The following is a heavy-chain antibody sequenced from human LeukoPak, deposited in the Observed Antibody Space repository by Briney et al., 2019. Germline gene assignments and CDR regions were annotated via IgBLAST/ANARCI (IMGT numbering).Heavy chain of an antibody. V-gene: IGHV1-46*01. Sequence: RASVKVSCKASGYTFTNSYIHWVRQAPGQGLEWMGIINPSGGSTSYAQKFQGRVTMTRDMSTSTVYMELSSLRSEDTAVYYCARAKSFVDTAYKNWGQGTLVTVSS. J-gene: IGHJ4*02. D-gene: IGHD5-18*01. CDR3: ARAKSFVDTAYKN. CDR1: GYTFTNSY. CDR2: INPSGGST.